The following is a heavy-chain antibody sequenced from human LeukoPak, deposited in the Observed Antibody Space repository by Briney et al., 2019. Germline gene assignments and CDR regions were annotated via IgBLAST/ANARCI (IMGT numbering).Heavy chain of an antibody. CDR2: ITSSSGTI. CDR3: ATGKFDY. D-gene: IGHD1-14*01. Sequence: PGGSLRLSCAASGFTFSSYSMNWGRQAPGKGLEWVSYITSSSGTIYYADSVKGRFTISRDNAKNSLYLQMNSLRDADTAVYYCATGKFDYWGQGTLVTVSS. J-gene: IGHJ4*02. CDR1: GFTFSSYS. V-gene: IGHV3-48*02.